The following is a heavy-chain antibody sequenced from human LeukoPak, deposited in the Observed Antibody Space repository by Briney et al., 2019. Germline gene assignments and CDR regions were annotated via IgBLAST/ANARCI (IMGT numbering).Heavy chain of an antibody. CDR2: IYYSGST. V-gene: IGHV4-59*01. CDR3: ARDSAGTAKYDY. J-gene: IGHJ4*02. D-gene: IGHD6-13*01. CDR1: GGSISSYY. Sequence: SETLSLTCTVSGGSISSYYWSWIRQPPGKGLEWIGHIYYSGSTNYNPSLKSRVTISVDTSKNQFSLKLSSVTAADTAVYYCARDSAGTAKYDYWGQGTLVTVSS.